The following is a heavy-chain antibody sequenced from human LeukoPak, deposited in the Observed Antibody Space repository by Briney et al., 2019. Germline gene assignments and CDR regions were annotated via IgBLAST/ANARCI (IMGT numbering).Heavy chain of an antibody. V-gene: IGHV1-46*01. J-gene: IGHJ6*03. CDR3: ALVGAMSVPYSYMDV. CDR1: GYTFTSYY. CDR2: INPSGGST. D-gene: IGHD1-26*01. Sequence: ASVKVSCKASGYTFTSYYIHWVRQAPGQGLERMGIINPSGGSTNYAQKFQGRVTMTRDTATSTVYMELSSLRSEDTAVYYCALVGAMSVPYSYMDVWGKGTTVTVSS.